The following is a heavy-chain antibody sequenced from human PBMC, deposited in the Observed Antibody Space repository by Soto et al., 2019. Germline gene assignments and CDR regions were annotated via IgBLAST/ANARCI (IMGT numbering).Heavy chain of an antibody. CDR1: GDNISSNGAS. J-gene: IGHJ6*02. CDR2: TYYWSKWSN. D-gene: IGHD3-22*01. CDR3: ERYYSDRRGSYYHYYGMNA. V-gene: IGHV6-1*01. Sequence: SQTLSLTCAISGDNISSNGASWNWIRQSPSRGLEWLGKTYYWSKWSNDYAVSVKSRITISPDTSQNQFALHLSSVTAEDKAVYSFERYYSDRRGSYYHYYGMNARLPGTTVTVFS.